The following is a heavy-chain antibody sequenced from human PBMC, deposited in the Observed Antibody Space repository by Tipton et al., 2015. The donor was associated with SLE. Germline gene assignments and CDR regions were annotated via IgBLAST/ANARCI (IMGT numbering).Heavy chain of an antibody. CDR2: IYTSGST. CDR1: GGSISSGGYY. J-gene: IGHJ4*02. CDR3: ARAVHDSSGTPFDS. D-gene: IGHD3-22*01. Sequence: TLSLTCTVSGGSISSGGYYWSWIRQPAGKGLEWIGHIYTSGSTNYNPSLKSRVAISIDTSKNQFSLKLNSVTAADTAVYYCARAVHDSSGTPFDSWGQGAQATVSS. V-gene: IGHV4-61*09.